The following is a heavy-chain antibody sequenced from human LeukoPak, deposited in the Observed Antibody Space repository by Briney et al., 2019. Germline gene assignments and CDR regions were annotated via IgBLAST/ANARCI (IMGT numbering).Heavy chain of an antibody. CDR1: GGSISSYY. CDR2: IYTSGST. CDR3: ARASFSGWYYVY. Sequence: SETLSLTCTVSGGSISSYYWSWIRQPAGQGVEWIGRIYTSGSTNYNPSLKSRVTMSVDTSKNQFSLKLSSVTAADTAVYYCARASFSGWYYVYWGQGTLVTVSS. J-gene: IGHJ4*02. V-gene: IGHV4-4*07. D-gene: IGHD6-19*01.